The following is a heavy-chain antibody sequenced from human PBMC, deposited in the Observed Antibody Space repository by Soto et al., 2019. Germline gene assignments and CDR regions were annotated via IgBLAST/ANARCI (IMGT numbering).Heavy chain of an antibody. CDR2: ISNSGST. CDR3: ATESGSTYGYFDH. CDR1: GGSVTSDEDY. Sequence: PSETLSLTCTVSGGSVTSDEDYWTWIRTSPGKGLEWIGYISNSGSTGYNPSLKTRLSMSVDRSKNQFTLRLTSVTAADTAVYFCATESGSTYGYFDHWGQGTQVTVSS. D-gene: IGHD5-18*01. V-gene: IGHV4-30-4*01. J-gene: IGHJ4*02.